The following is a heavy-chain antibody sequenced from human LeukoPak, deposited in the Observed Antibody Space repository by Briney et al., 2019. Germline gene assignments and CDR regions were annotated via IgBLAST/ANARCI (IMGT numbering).Heavy chain of an antibody. CDR3: AAFSHKGV. J-gene: IGHJ6*02. V-gene: IGHV3-66*01. Sequence: PGGSLRLSCAASGFTVSNNYMSWVRQAPGKGLEWVSLIYSGGSTYYADSVRGRFTISRDSSKNTLYLQLNSLRAEDTAVYYCAAFSHKGVWCQGTTVTVSS. D-gene: IGHD3-3*02. CDR2: IYSGGST. CDR1: GFTVSNNY.